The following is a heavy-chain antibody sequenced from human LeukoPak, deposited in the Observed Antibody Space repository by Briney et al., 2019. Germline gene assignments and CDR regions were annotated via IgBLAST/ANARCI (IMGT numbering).Heavy chain of an antibody. V-gene: IGHV4-61*01. D-gene: IGHD6-13*01. CDR3: ARDRPGGSSLDY. CDR1: GGSIRSSSHY. CDR2: IYYTGST. J-gene: IGHJ4*02. Sequence: SETLSLTCTVSGGSIRSSSHYWGWIRQPPGKGLEWIGYIYYTGSTNYNPSLKSRVTISVDTSKNQFSLKLSSVTAADTAVYYCARDRPGGSSLDYWGQGTLVTVSS.